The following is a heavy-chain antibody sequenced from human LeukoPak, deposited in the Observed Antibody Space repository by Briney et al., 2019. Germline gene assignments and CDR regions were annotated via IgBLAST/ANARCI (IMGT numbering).Heavy chain of an antibody. CDR1: ELTFNSNW. J-gene: IGHJ4*02. CDR3: ARGSEGGGYSGYVFDY. CDR2: INSDGSTT. V-gene: IGHV3-74*01. Sequence: GGSLRLSCAASELTFNSNWMHWVRQAPGKGLLWVSRINSDGSTTNYADSVKGRFTISRGNAKNTLYLQMNSLRAEDTAVYYCARGSEGGGYSGYVFDYWGQGTLVTVSS. D-gene: IGHD5-12*01.